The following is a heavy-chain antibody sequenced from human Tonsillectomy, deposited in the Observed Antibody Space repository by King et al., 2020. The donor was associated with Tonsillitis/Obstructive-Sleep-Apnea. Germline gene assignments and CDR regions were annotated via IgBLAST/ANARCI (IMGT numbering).Heavy chain of an antibody. V-gene: IGHV3-48*03. CDR2: IPSSGSTI. J-gene: IGHJ4*02. CDR3: AREGSEYYFDY. CDR1: GFTFSIYE. Sequence: QLVQSGGGLVQPGGSLRLSCAASGFTFSIYEMNWVRQAPGKGLEWVSYIPSSGSTIYYADSVKGRFTLSRDNAKTSLYLQMNSLRAEDTAVYYCAREGSEYYFDYWGQGTPVTVSS.